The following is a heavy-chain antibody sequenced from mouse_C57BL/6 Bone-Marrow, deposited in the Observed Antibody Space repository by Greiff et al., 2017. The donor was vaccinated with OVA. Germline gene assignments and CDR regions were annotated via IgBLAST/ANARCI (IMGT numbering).Heavy chain of an antibody. CDR1: GYSFTGYY. J-gene: IGHJ3*01. Sequence: VHVKQSGPELVKPGASVKISCKASGYSFTGYYMNWVKQSPEKSLEWIGEINPSTGGTTYNQKFKAKATLTEDKSSSTAYMQLKRLTSEDSAVYYCARLDPPTRFAYWGQGTLVTVSA. CDR2: INPSTGGT. V-gene: IGHV1-42*01. CDR3: ARLDPPTRFAY.